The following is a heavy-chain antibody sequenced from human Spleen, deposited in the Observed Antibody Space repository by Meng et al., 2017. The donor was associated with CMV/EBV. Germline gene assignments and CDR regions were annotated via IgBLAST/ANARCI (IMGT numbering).Heavy chain of an antibody. CDR1: GFSFNKYS. J-gene: IGHJ6*02. D-gene: IGHD3-10*01. CDR3: ARFGTGPDNYFYYGMDV. Sequence: GESLKISCAASGFSFNKYSLNWVRQAPGKGLEWVSYISSSSSYTYYADSLKGRFTISRDNARNSLYLQMNSLRAEDTAVYYCARFGTGPDNYFYYGMDVWGQGTTVTVSS. V-gene: IGHV3-21*06. CDR2: ISSSSSYT.